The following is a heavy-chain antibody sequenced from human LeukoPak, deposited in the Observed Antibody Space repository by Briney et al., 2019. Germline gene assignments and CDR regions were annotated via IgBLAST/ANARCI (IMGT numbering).Heavy chain of an antibody. Sequence: GGSLRSSCAASGFTFSSYAMSWVRQAPGKGLEWVSAISGSGGSTYYADSVKGRFTISRDNSKNTLYLQMNSLRAEDTAVYYCAKDPAMIVVDQTFDYWGQGTLVTVSS. D-gene: IGHD3-22*01. CDR2: ISGSGGST. CDR1: GFTFSSYA. J-gene: IGHJ4*02. CDR3: AKDPAMIVVDQTFDY. V-gene: IGHV3-23*01.